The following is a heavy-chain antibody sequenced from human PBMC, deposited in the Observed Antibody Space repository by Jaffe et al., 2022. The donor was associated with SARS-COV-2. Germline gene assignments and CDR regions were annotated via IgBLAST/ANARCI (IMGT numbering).Heavy chain of an antibody. Sequence: QVQLQESGPGLVKPSETLSLTCTVSGYSIRNGYYWGWIRQPPGKGLEWIGSIYHSGNTYDNPSLKSRVTLSLDMSSNQFSLKLSSVTAADTAVYYCANIPQEDYYDSAIESWGQGTLVTVSS. D-gene: IGHD3-22*01. V-gene: IGHV4-38-2*02. CDR1: GYSIRNGYY. CDR2: IYHSGNT. CDR3: ANIPQEDYYDSAIES. J-gene: IGHJ4*02.